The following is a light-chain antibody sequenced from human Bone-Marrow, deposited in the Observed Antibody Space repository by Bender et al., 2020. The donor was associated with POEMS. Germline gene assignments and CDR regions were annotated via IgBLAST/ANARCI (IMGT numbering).Light chain of an antibody. V-gene: IGLV1-44*01. CDR3: AAWEDSLNGWV. J-gene: IGLJ3*02. Sequence: QSVLTQPPSASGTPGQRVTISCSGSSSNIGTIPVNWYQQLPGTAPKLLIYINNQRPSGVPDRFSGSKSGTSASLAISGLQSEDEADYYCAAWEDSLNGWVFGGGTKLTVL. CDR2: INN. CDR1: SSNIGTIP.